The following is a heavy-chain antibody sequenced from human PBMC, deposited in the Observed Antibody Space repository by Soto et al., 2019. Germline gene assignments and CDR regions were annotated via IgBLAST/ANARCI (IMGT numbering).Heavy chain of an antibody. V-gene: IGHV3-33*01. CDR2: IWFDGSNK. CDR3: ARDHITMFRGVIPYFDY. D-gene: IGHD3-10*01. CDR1: GFTFSSYG. Sequence: QVQLVESGGGVVQTGTSLRLSCAASGFTFSSYGMHWVRQAPGKGLEWVAVIWFDGSNKYYADSVKGRFTISRDNSKNTLYLQMNSLRAEDTAVYYCARDHITMFRGVIPYFDYWGQGNLVTVSS. J-gene: IGHJ4*02.